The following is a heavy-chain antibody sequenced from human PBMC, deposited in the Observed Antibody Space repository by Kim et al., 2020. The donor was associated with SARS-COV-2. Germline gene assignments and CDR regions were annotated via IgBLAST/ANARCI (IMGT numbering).Heavy chain of an antibody. CDR1: GYTFTSYA. CDR2: INTNTGNP. D-gene: IGHD3-3*01. CDR3: ARVPYITILPQPTHTMLLEPDQMGPGNPGHRLLRYYYGMDV. J-gene: IGHJ6*02. Sequence: ASVKVSCKASGYTFTSYAMNWVRQAPGQGLEWMGWINTNTGNPTYAQGFTGRFVFSLDTSVSTAYLQISSLKAEDTAVYYCARVPYITILPQPTHTMLLEPDQMGPGNPGHRLLRYYYGMDVWSQGTTVTVSS. V-gene: IGHV7-4-1*02.